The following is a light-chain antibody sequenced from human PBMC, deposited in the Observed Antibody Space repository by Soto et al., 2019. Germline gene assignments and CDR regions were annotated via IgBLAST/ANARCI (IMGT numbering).Light chain of an antibody. J-gene: IGKJ1*01. CDR3: YQSSSSSWT. CDR2: GTS. Sequence: DIQMTQSPSSLSASVGDRVTITCRASQSISNLLNWYQHKPVKAPKLLIYGTSTLQRGVPSRFSGSGSGAYFILIICSLQREDIATYYCYQSSSSSWTFGQGITVEIK. V-gene: IGKV1-39*01. CDR1: QSISNL.